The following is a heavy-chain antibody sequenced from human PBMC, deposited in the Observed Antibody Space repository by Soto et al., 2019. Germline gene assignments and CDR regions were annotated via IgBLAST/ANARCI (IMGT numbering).Heavy chain of an antibody. CDR1: GLIFSDYH. J-gene: IGHJ6*02. V-gene: IGHV3-72*01. CDR3: AMLGGWSGGSSGMDV. CDR2: IRRKANSYTP. Sequence: EVQFVESGGGLVQPGGSLRLSCAASGLIFSDYHMDRVRPAPGKGLEWGGRIRRKANSYTPEYAASVKGRFTISRDDSKNSLYLQMNSLKSEDTAVYYCAMLGGWSGGSSGMDVWGQGTTVTVSS. D-gene: IGHD6-19*01.